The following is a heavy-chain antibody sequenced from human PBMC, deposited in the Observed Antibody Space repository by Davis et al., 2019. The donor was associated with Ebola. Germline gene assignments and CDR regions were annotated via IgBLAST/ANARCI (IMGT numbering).Heavy chain of an antibody. CDR3: ARDRGGDYSFDY. CDR2: ISAYNGDT. J-gene: IGHJ4*02. CDR1: GYTFTNYG. Sequence: ASVKVSCKASGYTFTNYGISWVRQAPGQGLEWMGWISAYNGDTDYAQKLQGRLTMTTDTSTSTAYMELKSLRSEDTSVYYCARDRGGDYSFDYWGQGTLVTVSS. V-gene: IGHV1-18*01. D-gene: IGHD3-10*01.